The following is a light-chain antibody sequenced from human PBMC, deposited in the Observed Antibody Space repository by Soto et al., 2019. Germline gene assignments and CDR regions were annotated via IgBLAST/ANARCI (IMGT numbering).Light chain of an antibody. CDR3: QQYGSSPKT. J-gene: IGKJ1*01. V-gene: IGKV3-20*01. CDR1: QSVTSNY. CDR2: GAS. Sequence: EIVLTQSPGTLSSSPGERATLSCRASQSVTSNYLAWYQQNPGQAPRLVFCGASIRATGLPDRFSGGGSGPDFTLTISRLEPEDFAVYYCQQYGSSPKTFGQGTKVDIK.